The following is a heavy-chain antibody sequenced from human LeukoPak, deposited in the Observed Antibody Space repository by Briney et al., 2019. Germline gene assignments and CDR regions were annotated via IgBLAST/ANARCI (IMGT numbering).Heavy chain of an antibody. J-gene: IGHJ6*03. CDR2: IIPIFGTA. Sequence: WASVKVSCKASGYTFTSYYMHWVRQAPGQGLEWMGGIIPIFGTANYAQKFQGRVTITTDESTSTAYMELSSLRSEDTAVYYCARGPLKDYYYMDVWGKGTTVTVSS. V-gene: IGHV1-69*05. CDR1: GYTFTSYY. CDR3: ARGPLKDYYYMDV.